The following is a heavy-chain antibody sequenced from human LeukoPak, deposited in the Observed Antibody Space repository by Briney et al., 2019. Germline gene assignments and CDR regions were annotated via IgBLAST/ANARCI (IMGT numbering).Heavy chain of an antibody. V-gene: IGHV4-4*07. CDR2: IYTSGTT. CDR1: GGSISSYY. Sequence: SETLSLTCTVSGGSISSYYWSWIRQPAGKGLEWIGRIYTSGTTNYNPSLRSRVTISVDKSKNQFSLKLSSVTAADTAFYYCARWYYTGSGYYYDFWGQGTLVTVSS. CDR3: ARWYYTGSGYYYDF. D-gene: IGHD3-22*01. J-gene: IGHJ4*02.